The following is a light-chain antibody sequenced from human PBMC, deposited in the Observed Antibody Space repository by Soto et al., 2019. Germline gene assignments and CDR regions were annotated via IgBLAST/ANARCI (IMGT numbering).Light chain of an antibody. Sequence: QSAPTPPASRYWSPGSSVPIFRTWRSSEFGGYNYVSWYQQHPGKAPKLMIYDVSNRPSGVSNRFSGSKSGNTAPLTITGLQAEDEADYYCSSYTSSSTLYVFGTGTKVTVL. CDR2: DVS. CDR1: SSEFGGYNY. V-gene: IGLV2-14*01. J-gene: IGLJ1*01. CDR3: SSYTSSSTLYV.